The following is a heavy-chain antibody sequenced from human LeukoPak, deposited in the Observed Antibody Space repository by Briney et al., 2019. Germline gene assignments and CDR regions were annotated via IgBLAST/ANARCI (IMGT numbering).Heavy chain of an antibody. CDR2: INYSGST. CDR1: GGSISSYY. CDR3: ARRGRGATVTTFYFDY. Sequence: SETLSLTCTVSGGSISSYYWSWIRQPPGKGLEWIGYINYSGSTNYNPSLRSRATISVDTSKDQFSLKLSSVTAADTAVYYCARRGRGATVTTFYFDYWGLGSLDTVSS. D-gene: IGHD4-17*01. V-gene: IGHV4-59*08. J-gene: IGHJ4*02.